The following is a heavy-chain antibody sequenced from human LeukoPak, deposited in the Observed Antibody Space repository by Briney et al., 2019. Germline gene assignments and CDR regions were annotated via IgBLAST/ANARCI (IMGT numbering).Heavy chain of an antibody. V-gene: IGHV3-53*01. Sequence: GGSLRLSCAASGFTVGSNYMSWVRQAPGKGLEWVSVIYSGGSTYYADSVKGRFTISRDNSKNTLYLQMNSLRAEDTAVYYCAKCGPNSSSWSPFDYWGQGTLVTVSS. CDR3: AKCGPNSSSWSPFDY. D-gene: IGHD6-13*01. CDR2: IYSGGST. CDR1: GFTVGSNY. J-gene: IGHJ4*02.